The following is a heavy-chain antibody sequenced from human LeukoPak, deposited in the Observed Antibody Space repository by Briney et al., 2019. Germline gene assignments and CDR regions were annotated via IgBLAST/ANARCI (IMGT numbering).Heavy chain of an antibody. CDR2: INPNSGGT. Sequence: ASVKVSCKASGYTFTGYYMHWVRQAPGQALEWMGWINPNSGGTNYAQKFQGRVTMTRDTSISTAYMELSRLRSDDTAVYYCARVGYLGYCSGGSCYSDAFDIWGQGTMVTVSS. CDR3: ARVGYLGYCSGGSCYSDAFDI. D-gene: IGHD2-15*01. CDR1: GYTFTGYY. V-gene: IGHV1-2*02. J-gene: IGHJ3*02.